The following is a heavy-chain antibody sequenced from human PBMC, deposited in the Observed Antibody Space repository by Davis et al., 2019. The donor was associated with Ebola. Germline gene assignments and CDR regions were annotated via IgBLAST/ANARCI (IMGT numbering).Heavy chain of an antibody. V-gene: IGHV4-39*02. Sequence: SETLSLTCTVSGGSIISSSSYWGWIRQPPRKGLEWIGSIYYSGITYYNPSLKSRVTISVDTSKNQFSLKLRSVTAADTAVYYCARDGGTVVVVAVGGVNWGYFDYWGQGTLVTVSS. CDR1: GGSIISSSSY. CDR3: ARDGGTVVVVAVGGVNWGYFDY. D-gene: IGHD2-15*01. J-gene: IGHJ4*02. CDR2: IYYSGIT.